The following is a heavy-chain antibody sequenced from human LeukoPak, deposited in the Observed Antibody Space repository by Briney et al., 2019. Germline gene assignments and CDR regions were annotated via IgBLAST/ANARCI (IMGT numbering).Heavy chain of an antibody. D-gene: IGHD6-19*01. Sequence: GGSLRLSCAASGLTFSSHWMHWVRQAPGKGLVWVSRITNDGSSTTYADSVKGRFTISRDNSKNTLYLQMNSLRAEDTAVYYCAKVAVADGQLEFDYWGQGTLVTVSS. CDR2: ITNDGSST. CDR3: AKVAVADGQLEFDY. J-gene: IGHJ4*02. CDR1: GLTFSSHW. V-gene: IGHV3-74*01.